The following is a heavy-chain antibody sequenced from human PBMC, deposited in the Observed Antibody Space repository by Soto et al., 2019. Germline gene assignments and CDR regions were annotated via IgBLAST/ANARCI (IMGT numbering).Heavy chain of an antibody. CDR2: ISGYNGNT. CDR3: AYSSGWFSDEYFHH. CDR1: HYTFSTYG. Sequence: QVQLVQSGAEVKKPGASVKVSCKASHYTFSTYGITLVRQAPGQGLEWLGWISGYNGNTNYAQKFQGRVTMTTDTSTSTAYMELRSLRSDDTAVYYCAYSSGWFSDEYFHHWGQGTLVTVSS. V-gene: IGHV1-18*01. J-gene: IGHJ1*01. D-gene: IGHD6-19*01.